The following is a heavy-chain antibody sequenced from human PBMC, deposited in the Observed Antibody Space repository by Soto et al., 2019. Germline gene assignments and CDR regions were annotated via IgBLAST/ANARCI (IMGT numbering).Heavy chain of an antibody. V-gene: IGHV3-15*01. CDR3: TTDTWARPWNYYYYGMDV. CDR2: IKSKTDGGTT. D-gene: IGHD6-6*01. CDR1: GFTFSNAW. J-gene: IGHJ6*02. Sequence: PGGSLRLSCAASGFTFSNAWMSWVRQAPGKGLEWVGRIKSKTDGGTTDYAAPVKGRFTISRGDSKNTLYLQMNSLKTEDTAVYYCTTDTWARPWNYYYYGMDVWGQGTTVTVSS.